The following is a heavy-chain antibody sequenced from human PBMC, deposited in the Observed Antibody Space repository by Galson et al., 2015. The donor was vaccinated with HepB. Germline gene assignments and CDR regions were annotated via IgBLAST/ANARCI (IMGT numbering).Heavy chain of an antibody. CDR1: GFTFSSYG. V-gene: IGHV3-23*01. CDR3: AKDKSYSSGWYPSDY. J-gene: IGHJ4*02. D-gene: IGHD6-19*01. Sequence: SLRLSCAASGFTFSSYGMSWVRQAPGKGLEWVSGIAGSAYYADSVKGRFTISRDNSKNTLYLQMNSLRAEDTAVYYCAKDKSYSSGWYPSDYWGQGTLVTVSS. CDR2: IAGSA.